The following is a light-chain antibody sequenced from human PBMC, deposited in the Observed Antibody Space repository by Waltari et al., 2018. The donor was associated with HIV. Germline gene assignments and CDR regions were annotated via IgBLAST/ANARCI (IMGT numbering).Light chain of an antibody. V-gene: IGLV3-21*02. CDR2: DDT. Sequence: SSFLTQPPSVSVAPGQTARITCGGNNIGSRSVHWYQQKPGQAPVIVVFDDTHRPSGIPERFSGSNSGNTATLTITRVEAGDEADYFCQVWDTRSDHPVVFGGGTNLTVL. CDR3: QVWDTRSDHPVV. CDR1: NIGSRS. J-gene: IGLJ2*01.